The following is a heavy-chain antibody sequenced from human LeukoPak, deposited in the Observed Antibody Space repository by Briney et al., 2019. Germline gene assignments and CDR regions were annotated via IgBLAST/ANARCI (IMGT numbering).Heavy chain of an antibody. CDR2: ISSSGGST. J-gene: IGHJ2*01. Sequence: GGSLRLSCAASGFTFSTYGMSWVRQAPGKGLEWVSGISSSGGSTSYADSVKGHFTVSRDNSKNTLYLQMNSLRAEDTAVYYCASLRGATTPWYFNLWGRGTLVTVSS. V-gene: IGHV3-23*01. CDR3: ASLRGATTPWYFNL. D-gene: IGHD1-26*01. CDR1: GFTFSTYG.